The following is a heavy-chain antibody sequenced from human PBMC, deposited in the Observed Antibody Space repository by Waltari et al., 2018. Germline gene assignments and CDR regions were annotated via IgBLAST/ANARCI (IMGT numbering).Heavy chain of an antibody. CDR1: GFTFSSYS. CDR2: ISSSSITI. V-gene: IGHV3-48*04. CDR3: ARGYWCSSTSCYNWFDP. Sequence: EVQLVESGGGLVQPGGSLRLSCAASGFTFSSYSMNWVRQAPGKGLEWVSYISSSSITIYYADSVKGRFTISRDNAKNSLYLQMNSLRAEDTAVYYCARGYWCSSTSCYNWFDPWGQGTLVTVSS. J-gene: IGHJ5*02. D-gene: IGHD2-2*01.